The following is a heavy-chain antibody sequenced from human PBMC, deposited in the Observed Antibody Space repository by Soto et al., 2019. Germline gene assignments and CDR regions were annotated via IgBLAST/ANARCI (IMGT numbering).Heavy chain of an antibody. CDR1: GFTFSSYG. D-gene: IGHD3-3*01. J-gene: IGHJ6*02. Sequence: QVQLVESGGGVVQPGRSLRLSCAASGFTFSSYGMHWVRQAPGKGLEWVAVIWYDGSNKYYADSVKGRFTISRDNSKNTLYLHMNSLRAEDTAVYYCARDRELRFSPDVWGQGTTVTVSS. CDR2: IWYDGSNK. CDR3: ARDRELRFSPDV. V-gene: IGHV3-33*01.